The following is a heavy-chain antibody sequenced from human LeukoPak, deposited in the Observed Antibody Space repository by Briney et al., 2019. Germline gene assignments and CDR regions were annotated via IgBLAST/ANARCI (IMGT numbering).Heavy chain of an antibody. CDR2: ISAYNGNT. V-gene: IGHV1-18*01. CDR3: ARWRYCSGGSCYRGLGWFDP. CDR1: GGTFSGYA. J-gene: IGHJ5*02. Sequence: ASVKVSSKASGGTFSGYAISWVRQAPGQGLEWMGWISAYNGNTNYAQKLQGRVTMTTDTSTSTAYMELRSLRSDDTAVYYCARWRYCSGGSCYRGLGWFDPWGQGTLVTVSS. D-gene: IGHD2-15*01.